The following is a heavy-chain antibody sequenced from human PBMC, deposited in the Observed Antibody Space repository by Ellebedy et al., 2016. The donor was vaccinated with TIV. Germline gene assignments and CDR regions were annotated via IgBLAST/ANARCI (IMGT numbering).Heavy chain of an antibody. V-gene: IGHV3-33*01. CDR1: GFTFSSYG. CDR2: IWYDGSNK. J-gene: IGHJ4*02. CDR3: ARDEGYGVTLDY. D-gene: IGHD5-12*01. Sequence: GESLKISCAASGFTFSSYGMHWVRQAPGKGLEWVAVIWYDGSNKYYADSVKGRFTISRDNSKNTLYLQMNSLRAEDTAVYYCARDEGYGVTLDYWGQGTLVTVSS.